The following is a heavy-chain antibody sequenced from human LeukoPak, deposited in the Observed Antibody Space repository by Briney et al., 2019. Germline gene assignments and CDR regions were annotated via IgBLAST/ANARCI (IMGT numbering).Heavy chain of an antibody. Sequence: PGGSLRLSCAASGFSSSSYWMGWVRQAPGKGPEWVANIKKDGSEKFYVDSVKGRFTISRDNAKNTVYLQMNSLRVEDTAVYYCAKPVATSDAFDMWGQGTMVTVSS. D-gene: IGHD5-12*01. CDR1: GFSSSSYW. CDR3: AKPVATSDAFDM. J-gene: IGHJ3*02. CDR2: IKKDGSEK. V-gene: IGHV3-7*03.